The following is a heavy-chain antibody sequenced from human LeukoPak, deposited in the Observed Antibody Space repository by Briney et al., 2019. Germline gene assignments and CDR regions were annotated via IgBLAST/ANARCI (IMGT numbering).Heavy chain of an antibody. CDR2: ISSDSAYI. CDR1: GFTFSACS. D-gene: IGHD2-15*01. V-gene: IGHV3-21*01. Sequence: GGSLRLSCAASGFTFSACSMNWVRQAPGKGLECVSGISSDSAYIYYADSVKGRFTVSRDNAKNSLSLHMSSLRAEDTAVYYCARDGSGWSRDYWGQGTLVTVSS. J-gene: IGHJ4*02. CDR3: ARDGSGWSRDY.